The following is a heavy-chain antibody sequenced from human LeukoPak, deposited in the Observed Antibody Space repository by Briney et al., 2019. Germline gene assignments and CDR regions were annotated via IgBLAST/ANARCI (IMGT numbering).Heavy chain of an antibody. CDR3: AKRPLKTYHVPATALPFDY. J-gene: IGHJ4*02. V-gene: IGHV4-39*07. D-gene: IGHD2-2*01. CDR1: GGSISSNNYY. Sequence: PSETLSLTCTVSGGSISSNNYYWGWIRQPPGKGLEWIGSIYYSGSTYYNPSLKSRVTISVDTSKNQFSLKLSSVTAADTAIYYCAKRPLKTYHVPATALPFDYWGQGILVTVSS. CDR2: IYYSGST.